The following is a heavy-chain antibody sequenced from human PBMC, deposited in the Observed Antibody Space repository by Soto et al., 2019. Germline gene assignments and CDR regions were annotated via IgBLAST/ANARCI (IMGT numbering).Heavy chain of an antibody. D-gene: IGHD3-16*01. CDR2: IYYSGST. CDR3: ASAPRGEGSFDY. V-gene: IGHV4-39*01. J-gene: IGHJ4*02. Sequence: SETLSLTCTVSGGSISSSSYYWGWIRQPPGKGLEWIGSIYYSGSTYYNPSLKSRVTISVDTSKNQFSLKLSSVTAADTAVYHCASAPRGEGSFDYWGQGTLVTVSS. CDR1: GGSISSSSYY.